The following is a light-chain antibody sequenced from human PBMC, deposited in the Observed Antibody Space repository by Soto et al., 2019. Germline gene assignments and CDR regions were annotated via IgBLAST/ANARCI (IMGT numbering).Light chain of an antibody. CDR2: ENN. Sequence: QSVLTRPPSVSGAPGQRVTISCTGSSSNIGAGYEAHWYQQVPGTAPKLLIYENNNRPSGVPDRFSGSKSGTSASLAITGLQAEDEAEYYCQSYDSSLSGYVFGTGTKVTVL. V-gene: IGLV1-40*01. CDR3: QSYDSSLSGYV. J-gene: IGLJ1*01. CDR1: SSNIGAGYE.